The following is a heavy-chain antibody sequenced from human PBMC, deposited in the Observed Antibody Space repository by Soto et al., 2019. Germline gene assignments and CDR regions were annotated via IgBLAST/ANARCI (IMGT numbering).Heavy chain of an antibody. Sequence: KPSETLSLTCTVSGGSISSGGYYWSWIRQHPGKGLEWIGHIYYSGSTYYNPSLKSRVTISVDTSKNQFSLKLSSVTAADTAVYYCARINRVAARHYYGMDVWGQGTTVTVSS. D-gene: IGHD6-6*01. CDR2: IYYSGST. CDR3: ARINRVAARHYYGMDV. V-gene: IGHV4-31*03. CDR1: GGSISSGGYY. J-gene: IGHJ6*02.